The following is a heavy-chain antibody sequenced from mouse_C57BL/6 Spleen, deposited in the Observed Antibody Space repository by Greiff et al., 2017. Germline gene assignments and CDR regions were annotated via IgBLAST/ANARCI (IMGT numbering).Heavy chain of an antibody. J-gene: IGHJ4*01. Sequence: VQLQQSGPELVKPGASVKFSCTASGYTFTSYDINWVKQRPGQGLEWIGWIYPRAGSTTYNEKFTGKATLTVDTSSSTAYMEFHILTSGDSAVYFCERGGYEGNLPGALDFWGQGTSVTVSS. V-gene: IGHV1-85*01. CDR1: GYTFTSYD. CDR2: IYPRAGST. CDR3: ERGGYEGNLPGALDF. D-gene: IGHD2-3*01.